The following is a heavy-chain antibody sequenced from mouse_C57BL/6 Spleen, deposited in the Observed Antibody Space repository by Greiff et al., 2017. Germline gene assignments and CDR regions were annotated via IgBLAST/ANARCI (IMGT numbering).Heavy chain of an antibody. CDR2: ISSGSSTI. Sequence: EVMLVESGGGLVKPGGSLKLSCAASGFTFSDYGMHWVRQAPEKGLEWVAYISSGSSTIYYADTVKGRFTISRDNAKNTLFLKMTSLRSEDTAMYYCATYYYGSSHYAMDYWGQGTSVTVSS. CDR1: GFTFSDYG. CDR3: ATYYYGSSHYAMDY. J-gene: IGHJ4*01. D-gene: IGHD1-1*01. V-gene: IGHV5-17*01.